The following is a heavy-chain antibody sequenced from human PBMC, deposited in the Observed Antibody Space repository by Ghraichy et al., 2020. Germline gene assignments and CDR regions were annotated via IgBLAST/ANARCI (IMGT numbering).Heavy chain of an antibody. CDR2: IFSSDEK. CDR3: ARTMNNIATSWVAFDI. J-gene: IGHJ3*02. Sequence: SGPTLVKPTETLTLTCTVSGFSRSNARMGVSWIRQPPGKALEWLAHIFSSDEKSYSTSLKSRLTISKDTSKSQVVLTMTNMDPVDTATYYCARTMNNIATSWVAFDIWGQGTMVTVSS. V-gene: IGHV2-26*01. CDR1: GFSRSNARMG. D-gene: IGHD1/OR15-1a*01.